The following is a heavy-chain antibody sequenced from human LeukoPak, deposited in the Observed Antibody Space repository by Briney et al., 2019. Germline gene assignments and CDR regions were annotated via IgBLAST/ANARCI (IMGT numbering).Heavy chain of an antibody. Sequence: ASVKASCKASGYIFTSYSMHWVRRAPGQGLEWMGIINPSGGTTNYAQKFQGRVTMTRDTSTSTVYMDLSSLRSEDTAVYYCARDLSHRYYHSTGYAFDYWGQGTLVTVSS. CDR2: INPSGGTT. V-gene: IGHV1-46*01. D-gene: IGHD3-22*01. CDR3: ARDLSHRYYHSTGYAFDY. J-gene: IGHJ4*02. CDR1: GYIFTSYS.